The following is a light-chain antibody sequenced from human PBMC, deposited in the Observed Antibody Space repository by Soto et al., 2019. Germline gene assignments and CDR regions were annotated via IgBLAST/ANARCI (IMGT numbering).Light chain of an antibody. CDR1: QDISNY. CDR2: AAS. V-gene: IGKV1-17*03. CDR3: LQHISYPWT. J-gene: IGKJ1*01. Sequence: IQMTQSPSAMSASVGDRVTITCRASQDISNYLAWFQQKPGKAPKRLIYAASRLQSGVPSRFSGSGSGTEFTLTIISLQPEDFATYYCLQHISYPWTFGQGTKVDIK.